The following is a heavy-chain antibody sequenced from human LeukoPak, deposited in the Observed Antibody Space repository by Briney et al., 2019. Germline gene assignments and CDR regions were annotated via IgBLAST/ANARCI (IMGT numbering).Heavy chain of an antibody. Sequence: GGSLRLSCAASGFTFSSYWMHWVRQDPEKGLVWVSRITSGGSSTSHADSVKGRSTTSRDNARNTLYLQMNSLRAEDTAVYYCAGGGSTWLEYWGQGSLVTVSS. J-gene: IGHJ4*02. CDR3: AGGGSTWLEY. CDR1: GFTFSSYW. CDR2: ITSGGSST. V-gene: IGHV3-74*01. D-gene: IGHD6-13*01.